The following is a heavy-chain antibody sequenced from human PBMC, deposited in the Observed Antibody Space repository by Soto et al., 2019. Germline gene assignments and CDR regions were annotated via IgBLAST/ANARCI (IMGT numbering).Heavy chain of an antibody. J-gene: IGHJ4*02. CDR1: GFTFRWFG. V-gene: IGHV3-30*18. CDR2: ISNDGSNE. CDR3: AKGEVRGIIPSYFDY. Sequence: PGGSLRLSCAGSGFTFRWFGMNWVRQAPGKGLEWVARISNDGSNEDYVDSVKGRFTISRDNSKNTLYLQMDSLRAEDTAVYYCAKGEVRGIIPSYFDYWGLGTLVTVSP. D-gene: IGHD3-10*01.